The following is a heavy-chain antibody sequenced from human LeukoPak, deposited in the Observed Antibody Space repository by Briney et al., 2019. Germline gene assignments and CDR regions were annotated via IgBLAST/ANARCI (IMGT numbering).Heavy chain of an antibody. CDR1: GFTVSNSY. CDR3: ARGSHSYYYGMDV. Sequence: PGGSLRLSCAASGFTVSNSYMSWVRQAPGKGLEWVSVIYSDGSTFYTNSVKGRFTISRENAKNSLYLQMNSLRAGDTAVYYCARGSHSYYYGMDVWGQGTTVTVSS. CDR2: IYSDGST. J-gene: IGHJ6*02. V-gene: IGHV3-53*01.